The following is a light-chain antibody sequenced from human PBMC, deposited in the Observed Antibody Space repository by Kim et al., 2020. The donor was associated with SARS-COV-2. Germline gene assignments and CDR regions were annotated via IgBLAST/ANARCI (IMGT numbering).Light chain of an antibody. CDR2: NNK. V-gene: IGLV1-44*01. CDR1: TSNRGDKV. J-gene: IGLJ3*02. CDR3: ASWDGGLKGVV. Sequence: GRRGTSYCAGGTSNRGDKVEAWSQHPAGAAPRSLSYNNKQRPTGVPARFSGSRADASASLVIGGLQSEDEAAYFCASWDGGLKGVVFGGGTQLTVL.